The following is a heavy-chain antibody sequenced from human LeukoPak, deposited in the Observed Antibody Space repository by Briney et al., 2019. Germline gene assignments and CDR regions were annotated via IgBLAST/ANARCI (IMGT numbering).Heavy chain of an antibody. CDR3: ANLNHVNY. V-gene: IGHV1-46*01. CDR2: INPSGGST. CDR1: GYTFTSYY. Sequence: VASVQVSCMASGYTFTSYYMHWVRQAPGPGIEWMGIINPSGGSTRYAQKFQGRVTMTRDTSTSTVYMELSSLRSEDTAVYYCANLNHVNYWGQGTLVTVSS. J-gene: IGHJ4*02.